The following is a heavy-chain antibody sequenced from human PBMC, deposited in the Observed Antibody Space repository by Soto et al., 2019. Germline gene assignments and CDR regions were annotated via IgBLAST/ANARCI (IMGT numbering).Heavy chain of an antibody. CDR1: GYSFTSYW. CDR3: ARQVVVISYDTPKDYCYYYGMDV. V-gene: IGHV5-51*01. J-gene: IGHJ6*02. D-gene: IGHD3-22*01. Sequence: GESLKISCKGSGYSFTSYWIGWVRQMPGKGLEWMGIIYPGDSDTRYSPSFQGQVTISADKSISTAYLQWSSLKASDTAMYYCARQVVVISYDTPKDYCYYYGMDVWGQGTTVTVSS. CDR2: IYPGDSDT.